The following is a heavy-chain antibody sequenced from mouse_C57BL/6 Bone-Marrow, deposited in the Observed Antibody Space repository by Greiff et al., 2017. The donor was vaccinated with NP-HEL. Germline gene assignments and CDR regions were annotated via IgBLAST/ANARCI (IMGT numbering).Heavy chain of an antibody. CDR1: GFSFNTYA. CDR2: IRSKSNNYAT. D-gene: IGHD1-1*01. V-gene: IGHV10-1*01. CDR3: VRHEKLRDYYAMDY. J-gene: IGHJ4*01. Sequence: EVKLMESGGGLVQPKGSLKLSCAASGFSFNTYAMNWVRQAPGKGLEWVARIRSKSNNYATYYADSVKDRFTISRDDSESMLYLQMNNLKTEDTAMYYCVRHEKLRDYYAMDYWGQGTSVTVSS.